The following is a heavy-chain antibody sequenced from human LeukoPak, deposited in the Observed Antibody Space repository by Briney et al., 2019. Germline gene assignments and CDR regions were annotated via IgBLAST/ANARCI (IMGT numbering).Heavy chain of an antibody. D-gene: IGHD3-3*01. CDR2: INPNSGGT. Sequence: ASVKVSCKASGYTFTGYYMHWVRQAPGQGLEWMGWINPNSGGTNYAQKFQGRVTMTRDTSISTAYMELSRLRSDDTAVHYCASHTIFGVVPSADDDAFDIWGQGTMVTVSS. J-gene: IGHJ3*02. CDR1: GYTFTGYY. V-gene: IGHV1-2*02. CDR3: ASHTIFGVVPSADDDAFDI.